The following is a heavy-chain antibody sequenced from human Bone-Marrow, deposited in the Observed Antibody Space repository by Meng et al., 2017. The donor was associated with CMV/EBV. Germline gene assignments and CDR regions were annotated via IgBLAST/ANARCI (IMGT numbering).Heavy chain of an antibody. Sequence: SETLSLTCSVSGVSVNSGSYYWNWIRQPPGRGLEWIGYIFYSGSTNYNPSLKGRVTISVDTSKNQFSLKLRSVTAADTAVYYCARFDYALYWGQGTLVTVSS. CDR3: ARFDYALY. CDR1: GVSVNSGSYY. D-gene: IGHD4-17*01. J-gene: IGHJ4*02. CDR2: IFYSGST. V-gene: IGHV4-61*01.